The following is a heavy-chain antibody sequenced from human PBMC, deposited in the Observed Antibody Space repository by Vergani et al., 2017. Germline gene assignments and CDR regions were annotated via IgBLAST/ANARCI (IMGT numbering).Heavy chain of an antibody. D-gene: IGHD3-10*01. Sequence: QVQLQESGPGLVQPSQTLSLTCTVSGGSISSGAYYWSWIRQPPGKGLEWIGYIYYSGSTYYNPSLKSRVTISVDTSKNQFSLKLSSVTAADTAVYYCARVGVVRGVSYYYYYYGMDVWGQGTTVTVSS. V-gene: IGHV4-30-4*08. CDR2: IYYSGST. CDR1: GGSISSGAYY. CDR3: ARVGVVRGVSYYYYYYGMDV. J-gene: IGHJ6*02.